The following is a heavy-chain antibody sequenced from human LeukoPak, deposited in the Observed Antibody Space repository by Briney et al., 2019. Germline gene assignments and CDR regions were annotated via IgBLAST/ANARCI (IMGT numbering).Heavy chain of an antibody. J-gene: IGHJ4*02. CDR2: ISSSGETI. CDR1: EFTFSSYE. D-gene: IGHD1-26*01. V-gene: IGHV3-48*03. CDR3: ARDDRGSYSTNAIDY. Sequence: PGGSLRLSCVASEFTFSSYEMNWVRQAPSKGLEWISFISSSGETIYYADSVKGRFTISRDTAKKTLYLQMNSLRAEDTAVYYCARDDRGSYSTNAIDYWGQGTLVTVSS.